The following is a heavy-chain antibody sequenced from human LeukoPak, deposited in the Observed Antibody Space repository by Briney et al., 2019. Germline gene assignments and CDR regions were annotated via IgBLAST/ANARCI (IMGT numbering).Heavy chain of an antibody. D-gene: IGHD3-10*01. Sequence: PGGSLRLSCAASGFTFSSYWMHWVRHAPGKGLVWVSRITSDGSSTSYADSVKGRFTISRDNAKNTLYLQMNSLRAEDTAVYYCARAPDMVRGVISRAFDIWGQGTMVTVSS. CDR2: ITSDGSST. CDR1: GFTFSSYW. J-gene: IGHJ3*02. CDR3: ARAPDMVRGVISRAFDI. V-gene: IGHV3-74*01.